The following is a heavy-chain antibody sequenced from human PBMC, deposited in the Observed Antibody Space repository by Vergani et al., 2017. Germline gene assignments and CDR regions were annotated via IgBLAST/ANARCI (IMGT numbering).Heavy chain of an antibody. J-gene: IGHJ6*03. CDR2: INHSGST. D-gene: IGHD6-6*01. Sequence: QVQLQQWGAGLLKPSETLSLTCAVYGGSFSGYYWSWIRQPPGKGLEWIGEINHSGSTNYNPSLKSRVTISVDTSKNQFSLKLSSVTAADTAVYYCARGGGSSSDYYYYMDVWGKGTMITVS. CDR1: GGSFSGYY. CDR3: ARGGGSSSDYYYYMDV. V-gene: IGHV4-34*01.